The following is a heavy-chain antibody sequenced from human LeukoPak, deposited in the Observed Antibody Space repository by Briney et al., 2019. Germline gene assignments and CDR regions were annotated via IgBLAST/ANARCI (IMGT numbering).Heavy chain of an antibody. V-gene: IGHV3-23*01. CDR2: LSDSGGST. Sequence: GGSLRLSCAASGFTFTTYAMSWVRQAPGKGLERVSGLSDSGGSTYYADSVKGRFTISRDNSKNTLYLQMNSLRVEDTAVYYCAKASRATLTTVINWFDPWGQGTPVTVSS. CDR1: GFTFTTYA. D-gene: IGHD4-11*01. CDR3: AKASRATLTTVINWFDP. J-gene: IGHJ5*02.